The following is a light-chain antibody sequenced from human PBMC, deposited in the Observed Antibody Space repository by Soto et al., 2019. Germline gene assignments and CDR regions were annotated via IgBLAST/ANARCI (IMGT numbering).Light chain of an antibody. CDR1: QSISSY. J-gene: IGKJ5*01. V-gene: IGKV1-39*01. CDR2: AAS. CDR3: QQRYSTPIT. Sequence: DIQMTQSPSSLSASVGARVTITCRASQSISSYLNWYQQKPGKAPKLLIYAASSLQSGVPSRFSGSGSGTDFTLSISSLQPEDFATYYCQQRYSTPITFGQGTRLEIK.